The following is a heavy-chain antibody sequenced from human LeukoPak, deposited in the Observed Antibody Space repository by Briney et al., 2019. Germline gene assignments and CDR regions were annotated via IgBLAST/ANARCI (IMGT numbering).Heavy chain of an antibody. CDR2: ISYDGSNK. J-gene: IGHJ3*02. V-gene: IGHV3-30*03. CDR3: YFSGYYYGVAFDI. Sequence: GGSLRLSCAASGFAFSSYGMHWVRQAPGKGLEWVAVISYDGSNKYYADSVKGRFTISRDNSKNTLYLQMNSLRAEDTAVYYCYFSGYYYGVAFDIWGQGTMVTVSS. D-gene: IGHD3-22*01. CDR1: GFAFSSYG.